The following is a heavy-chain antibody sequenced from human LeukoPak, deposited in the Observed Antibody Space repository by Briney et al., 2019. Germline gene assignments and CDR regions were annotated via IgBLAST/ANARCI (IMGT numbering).Heavy chain of an antibody. V-gene: IGHV3-33*01. J-gene: IGHJ4*02. CDR1: GFTFSSYG. CDR3: ARNYDSSGYYPNYFDY. CDR2: IWYDGSNK. D-gene: IGHD3-22*01. Sequence: GGSLRLSCAASGFTFSSYGMHWVRQAPDKGLEWVAVIWYDGSNKYYADSVKGRFTISRDNSKNTLYLQMNSLRAEDTAVYYCARNYDSSGYYPNYFDYWGQGTLVTVSS.